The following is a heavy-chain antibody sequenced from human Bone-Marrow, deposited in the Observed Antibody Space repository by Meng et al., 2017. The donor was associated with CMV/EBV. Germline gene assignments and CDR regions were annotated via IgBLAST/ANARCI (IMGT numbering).Heavy chain of an antibody. J-gene: IGHJ4*02. CDR1: GGSFSGYY. CDR3: ARGRTRYYYDSSGYYYRPYFDY. Sequence: VQPQEWGAGLLKPSETLALTCAVYGGSFSGYYWSWIRQPPGKGLEWIGEINHSGSTNYNPSLKSRVTISVDTSKNQFSLKLSSVTAADTAVYYCARGRTRYYYDSSGYYYRPYFDYWGQGTLVTVSS. CDR2: INHSGST. V-gene: IGHV4-34*01. D-gene: IGHD3-22*01.